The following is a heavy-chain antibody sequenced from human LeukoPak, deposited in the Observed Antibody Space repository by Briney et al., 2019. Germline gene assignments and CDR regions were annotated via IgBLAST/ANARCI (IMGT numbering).Heavy chain of an antibody. CDR2: MYVSGST. J-gene: IGHJ6*03. Sequence: SETLSLTCTVSGASMNVFYWNWVRQTAGKEVEWIGRMYVSGSTSYNPSLKSRVDMSVDTSRNQVSLKLRSVTAADTATYYCATTPLGFVEGGDNHFMDVWGKGTTVTVSS. V-gene: IGHV4-4*07. D-gene: IGHD3-3*01. CDR1: GASMNVFY. CDR3: ATTPLGFVEGGDNHFMDV.